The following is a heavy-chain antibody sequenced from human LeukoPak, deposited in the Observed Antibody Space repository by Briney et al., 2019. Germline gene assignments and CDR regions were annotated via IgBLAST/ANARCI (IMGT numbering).Heavy chain of an antibody. D-gene: IGHD5-12*01. CDR2: IRYDGSKK. CDR1: GFTFSSYV. Sequence: GGSLRLSCAASGFTFSSYVMHWVRQAPGKGLEWVAFIRYDGSKKNYADSVKERFTISRDNYKNTLYLQMNSLRAEDTAVYYCAKGGRGYSGYDLDYWGRGTLVTVSS. CDR3: AKGGRGYSGYDLDY. V-gene: IGHV3-30*02. J-gene: IGHJ4*02.